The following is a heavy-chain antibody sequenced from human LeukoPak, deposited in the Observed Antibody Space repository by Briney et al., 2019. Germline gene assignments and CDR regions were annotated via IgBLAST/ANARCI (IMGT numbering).Heavy chain of an antibody. V-gene: IGHV5-51*01. J-gene: IGHJ6*03. CDR1: GYNFTNYW. CDR2: IYPGDSDT. CDR3: ARQSSGWSPYYYYYMDV. D-gene: IGHD6-19*01. Sequence: GESLKISCKGSGYNFTNYWIGWVRQMPGKGLEWMGIIYPGDSDTRYSPSFQGQVTISADKSISTAYLQWSSLKASDTAMYYCARQSSGWSPYYYYYMDVWGKGTTVTISS.